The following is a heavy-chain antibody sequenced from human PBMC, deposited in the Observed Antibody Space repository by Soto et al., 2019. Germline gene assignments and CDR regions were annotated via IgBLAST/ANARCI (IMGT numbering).Heavy chain of an antibody. CDR3: ARPDSTLTPPGGNFDL. D-gene: IGHD4-17*01. Sequence: QVLVMQSGAEVKKPGASVKVSCKASGYIFTSYAVHWVRQAPGQRLEWMGWINAATGNTKYAQKFQDRVTISSDTAASTAYMELSSLRSEDTAVYYCARPDSTLTPPGGNFDLWGRGTLVTVSS. CDR2: INAATGNT. J-gene: IGHJ2*01. V-gene: IGHV1-3*01. CDR1: GYIFTSYA.